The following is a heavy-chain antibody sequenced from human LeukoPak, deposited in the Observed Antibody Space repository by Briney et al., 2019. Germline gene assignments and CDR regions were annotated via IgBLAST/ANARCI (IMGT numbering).Heavy chain of an antibody. Sequence: GGSLRLSCAASGFTFSSYAMSWVRQAPGKGLEWVSAISGSGGSTYYADSVKGRFTISRDNAKNSLYLQMNSLRAEDTALYYCARGEAYCGGDCGQSFDYWGQGTLVTVSS. CDR2: ISGSGGST. CDR1: GFTFSSYA. CDR3: ARGEAYCGGDCGQSFDY. J-gene: IGHJ4*02. V-gene: IGHV3-23*01. D-gene: IGHD2-21*02.